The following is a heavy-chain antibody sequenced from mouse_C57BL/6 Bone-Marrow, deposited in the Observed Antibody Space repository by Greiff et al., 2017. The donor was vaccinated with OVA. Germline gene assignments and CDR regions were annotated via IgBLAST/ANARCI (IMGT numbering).Heavy chain of an antibody. CDR1: GYAFSSYW. D-gene: IGHD3-2*02. CDR3: AKTAQAMAWFAY. J-gene: IGHJ3*01. CDR2: IYTGDGDT. V-gene: IGHV1-80*01. Sequence: VQLQQSGAELVKPGASVKISCKASGYAFSSYWMNWVKQRPGKGLEWIGQIYTGDGDTNFNGKFKGKATLTADKSSSTDYMQLSSLTSEDSAVYFYAKTAQAMAWFAYWGQGTLVTVSA.